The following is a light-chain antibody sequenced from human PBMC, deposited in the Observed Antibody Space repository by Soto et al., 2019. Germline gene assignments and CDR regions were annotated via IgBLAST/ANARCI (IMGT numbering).Light chain of an antibody. CDR1: SSDVGGYNY. V-gene: IGLV2-14*01. Sequence: QSALTQPASVSGSPGQSITISCTGSSSDVGGYNYVSWYQQHPGKAPKLMIYEVSNRPSGVSNHFSGSKSGNTASLTISGLQAEDEADYYCSSYTSSITYVFGTGTKVTVL. CDR2: EVS. CDR3: SSYTSSITYV. J-gene: IGLJ1*01.